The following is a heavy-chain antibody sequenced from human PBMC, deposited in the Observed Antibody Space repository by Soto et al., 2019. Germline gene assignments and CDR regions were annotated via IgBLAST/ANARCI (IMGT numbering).Heavy chain of an antibody. J-gene: IGHJ4*02. CDR1: GHSFTNYA. CDR3: ESKADGTGQNQF. CDR2: ILPIFGTP. Sequence: SVKVSCKASGHSFTNYAVTWLPQARGQGLEWMGGILPIFGTPTYAPGFLGRVTITADESTSTAFLDLKDLTSEETAVYFCESKADGTGQNQFWGQGTMVTVSS. V-gene: IGHV1-69*13. D-gene: IGHD1-1*01.